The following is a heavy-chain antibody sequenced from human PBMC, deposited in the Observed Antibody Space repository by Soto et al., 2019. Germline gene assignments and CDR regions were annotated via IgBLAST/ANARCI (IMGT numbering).Heavy chain of an antibody. V-gene: IGHV4-34*01. D-gene: IGHD3-3*01. CDR3: ARGFDFWSGYHFFPSHYMDV. CDR1: GGSFSGYY. CDR2: INHSGST. Sequence: QVQLQQWGAGLLKPSETLSLTCAVYGGSFSGYYWSWIRQPPGKGLEWIGEINHSGSTNYNPSLKSRVTISLDTSKNRFSLKLSSVTDAVTPVYYCARGFDFWSGYHFFPSHYMDVWRKGTTVTGFS. J-gene: IGHJ6*03.